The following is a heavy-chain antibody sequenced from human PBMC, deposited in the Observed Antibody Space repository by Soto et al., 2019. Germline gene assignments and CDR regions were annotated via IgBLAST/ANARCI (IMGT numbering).Heavy chain of an antibody. J-gene: IGHJ5*02. CDR1: GGSITSGNSYS. CDR2: ISQTGAT. Sequence: SETLSLTCAVSGGSITSGNSYSWAWIRQPPGRGLEWIGSISQTGATSYNPSLKSRVSVPLDKSKNQFSLRLSSVTAADMAVYYCARAVSPYFGTWFDPWGQGTLVTVSS. D-gene: IGHD3-10*01. CDR3: ARAVSPYFGTWFDP. V-gene: IGHV4-30-2*01.